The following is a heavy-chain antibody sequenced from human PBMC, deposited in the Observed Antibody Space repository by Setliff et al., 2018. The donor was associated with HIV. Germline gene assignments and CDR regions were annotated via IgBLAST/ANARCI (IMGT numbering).Heavy chain of an antibody. CDR3: TRGLVAAAPPWLQSAFDI. J-gene: IGHJ3*02. V-gene: IGHV3-49*04. Sequence: HPGGSLRLSCTASGFTFGDYGMSWVRQAPGKGLEWVGFIRSKAYGATAEYAASVKGRLTISRDDSKSIAYLQMNSLKTEDTAVYSCTRGLVAAAPPWLQSAFDIWGQGTMVTVSS. CDR2: IRSKAYGATA. D-gene: IGHD2-15*01. CDR1: GFTFGDYG.